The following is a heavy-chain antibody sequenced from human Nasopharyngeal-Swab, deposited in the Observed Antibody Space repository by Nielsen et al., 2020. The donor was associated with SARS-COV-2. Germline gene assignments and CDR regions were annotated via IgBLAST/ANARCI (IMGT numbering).Heavy chain of an antibody. Sequence: VRQAPGKGLEWDASISSSSSYINYADAEKGRFTISRDNAKNSLYLQMNSLRAEDTAVYYCARDPADYDSSGYMISWGQGTLVTVSS. J-gene: IGHJ4*02. CDR2: ISSSSSYI. V-gene: IGHV3-21*01. D-gene: IGHD3-22*01. CDR3: ARDPADYDSSGYMIS.